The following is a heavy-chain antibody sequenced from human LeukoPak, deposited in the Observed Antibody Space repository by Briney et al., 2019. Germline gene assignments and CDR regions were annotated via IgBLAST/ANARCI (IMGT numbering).Heavy chain of an antibody. CDR2: INHSGST. J-gene: IGHJ5*02. Sequence: PSETLSLTCAVYGGSFSGYYWSWIRQPPGKGLEWIGEINHSGSTHYNPSLKSRVTISVDTSKNQFSLKLSSVTAADTAVYYCARGPRYYDFWSGYNRWGQGTLVTVSS. CDR1: GGSFSGYY. V-gene: IGHV4-34*01. CDR3: ARGPRYYDFWSGYNR. D-gene: IGHD3-3*01.